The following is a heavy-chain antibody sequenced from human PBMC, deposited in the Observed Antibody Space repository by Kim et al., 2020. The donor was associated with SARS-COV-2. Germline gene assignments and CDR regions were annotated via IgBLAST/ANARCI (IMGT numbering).Heavy chain of an antibody. Sequence: GVSLRLSCVASGFTFSSYSMNWVRQAPGKGLEWVSYISSSGSIVDYADSVKGRFTISRDNAKNSLYLQMNSLRDEDTAVYYCARCRGYSYGYEDYWGQGTLVTVSS. CDR2: ISSSGSIV. J-gene: IGHJ4*02. CDR1: GFTFSSYS. V-gene: IGHV3-48*02. CDR3: ARCRGYSYGYEDY. D-gene: IGHD5-18*01.